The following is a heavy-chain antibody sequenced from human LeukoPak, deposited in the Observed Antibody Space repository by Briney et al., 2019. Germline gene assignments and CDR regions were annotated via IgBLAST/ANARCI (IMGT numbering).Heavy chain of an antibody. V-gene: IGHV1-18*01. J-gene: IGHJ4*02. CDR2: INYDGST. Sequence: ASGKVSCKTSGYTFTSFGISWVRQAPGQGLEWMGWINYDGSTRYAQKLQGRVTMTTDTSTSTAYMELRSLRSDDTAVYYCARDLACADNCYIFFDYWGQGTLVTVSS. D-gene: IGHD2-21*01. CDR3: ARDLACADNCYIFFDY. CDR1: GYTFTSFG.